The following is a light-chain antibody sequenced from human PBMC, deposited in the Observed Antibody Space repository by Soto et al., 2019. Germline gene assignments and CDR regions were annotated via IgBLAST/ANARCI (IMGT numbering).Light chain of an antibody. CDR2: EVS. V-gene: IGLV2-14*01. Sequence: QSALTQPASVSGSPGQSITISCTGTSSDVGGYNYVSWYQQHPGKAPKLMIYEVSNRPSGVSNRFSGSKSGNTASLTISGLQAEDEADYYCSSYTRRSIVVFGGGTKVTVL. CDR3: SSYTRRSIVV. J-gene: IGLJ2*01. CDR1: SSDVGGYNY.